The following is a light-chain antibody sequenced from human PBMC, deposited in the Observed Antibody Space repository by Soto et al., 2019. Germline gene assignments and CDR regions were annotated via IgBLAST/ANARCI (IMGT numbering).Light chain of an antibody. CDR1: NIGSKS. CDR2: YDS. J-gene: IGLJ2*01. V-gene: IGLV3-21*04. Sequence: SYELTQPPSVSVAPGKTARITCGGNNIGSKSVHWYQQKPGQAPVLVIYYDSDRPSGIPERFSGSNAGNTATLTISRVEAGDEADYYCQVWDSSSGHLVVFGGGTKLTVL. CDR3: QVWDSSSGHLVV.